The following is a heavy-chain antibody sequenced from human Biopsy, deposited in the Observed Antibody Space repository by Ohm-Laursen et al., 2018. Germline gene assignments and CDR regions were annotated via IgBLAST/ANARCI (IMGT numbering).Heavy chain of an antibody. J-gene: IGHJ4*02. CDR1: GGTFINYA. V-gene: IGHV1-69*05. Sequence: SSGKVSCKASGGTFINYAISWVRQAPGQGLEWMGGIIPMFGTANYAQIFQGRVTMTRDTYKSTVYMELSSLRSADTAVYFCARNTGWYGDLYYFDYWGQGTLVTVSS. CDR2: IIPMFGTA. CDR3: ARNTGWYGDLYYFDY. D-gene: IGHD6-19*01.